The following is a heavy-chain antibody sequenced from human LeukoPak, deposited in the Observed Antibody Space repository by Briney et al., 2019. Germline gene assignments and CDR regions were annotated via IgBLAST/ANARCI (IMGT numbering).Heavy chain of an antibody. Sequence: SETLSLTRTVSGGSISSSSYYWSWIRQPAGKGLEWIGRIYTSGSTNSNPSLKSRVTMSVDTSKNHFSLKLSSVTAADTAVYYCARRRGSYLSHFDYWGQGTLVTVSS. D-gene: IGHD1-26*01. V-gene: IGHV4-61*02. CDR1: GGSISSSSYY. CDR3: ARRRGSYLSHFDY. CDR2: IYTSGST. J-gene: IGHJ4*02.